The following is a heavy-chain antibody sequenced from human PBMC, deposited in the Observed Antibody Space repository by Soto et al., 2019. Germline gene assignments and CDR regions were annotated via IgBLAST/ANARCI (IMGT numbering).Heavy chain of an antibody. Sequence: SETLSLTCTVSGGSISGYYWSWLRQPPGKGLEWIGYIYSIGSTNYNPSLRSRVTMSIDTSQEQFSLKLSSVTATDTAVYYCAKVGPYDSGSYMFRYNWFGPWGPGTLVTVSS. J-gene: IGHJ5*02. CDR2: IYSIGST. D-gene: IGHD3-10*01. V-gene: IGHV4-4*08. CDR3: AKVGPYDSGSYMFRYNWFGP. CDR1: GGSISGYY.